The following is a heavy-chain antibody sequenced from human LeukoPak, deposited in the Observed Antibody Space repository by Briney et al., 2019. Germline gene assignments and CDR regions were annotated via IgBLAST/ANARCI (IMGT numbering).Heavy chain of an antibody. CDR2: ISYSSSPI. D-gene: IGHD4-4*01. CDR3: ARAVGNHFDY. V-gene: IGHV3-48*01. J-gene: IGHJ4*02. Sequence: GGSLRLSCAASGFTVSSNYMSWVRQAPGKGLECVSYISYSSSPIYYADSVKGRFTISRDNAKNSLYLQMNSLRAEDTAVYYCARAVGNHFDYWGQGTLVTVSS. CDR1: GFTVSSNY.